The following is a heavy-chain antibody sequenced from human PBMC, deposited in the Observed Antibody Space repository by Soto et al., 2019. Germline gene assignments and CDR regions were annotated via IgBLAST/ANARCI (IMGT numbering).Heavy chain of an antibody. D-gene: IGHD6-6*01. CDR2: INHSGST. J-gene: IGHJ5*02. CDR1: GGSFSGYY. Sequence: SETLSLTCAVYGGSFSGYYWSWIRQPPGKGLEWIGEINHSGSTNYNPPLKSRVTISVDTSKNQFSLKLSSVTAADTAVYYCARGIRYGSSFFSPWGQGTLVTVSS. CDR3: ARGIRYGSSFFSP. V-gene: IGHV4-34*01.